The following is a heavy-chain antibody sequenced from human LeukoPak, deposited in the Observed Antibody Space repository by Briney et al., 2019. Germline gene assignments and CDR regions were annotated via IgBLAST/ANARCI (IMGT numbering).Heavy chain of an antibody. CDR1: GYSISSGYY. Sequence: SETLSLTSTVSGYSISSGYYWGWIRQPPGKGLEWIGSIYHSGSTYYNPSLKSRVTISVDTSKNQFSLKLSSVTAADTAVYYCARAPRRYYYDSSGYPDYWGQGTLVTVSS. CDR2: IYHSGST. D-gene: IGHD3-22*01. J-gene: IGHJ4*02. CDR3: ARAPRRYYYDSSGYPDY. V-gene: IGHV4-38-2*02.